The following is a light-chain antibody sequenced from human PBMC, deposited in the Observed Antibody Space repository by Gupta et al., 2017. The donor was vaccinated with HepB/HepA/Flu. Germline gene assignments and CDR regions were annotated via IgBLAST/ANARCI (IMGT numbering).Light chain of an antibody. Sequence: EIVLTHSPATLSLSPGERATLSCRASQSVSSYLAWYQQKPGQAPRLLIYDASNRATGIPARFSGSGSGTDFTLTISSLEPEDFAVYYCQQRSNWPRRTFGQGTKVEIK. CDR3: QQRSNWPRRT. CDR2: DAS. CDR1: QSVSSY. J-gene: IGKJ1*01. V-gene: IGKV3-11*01.